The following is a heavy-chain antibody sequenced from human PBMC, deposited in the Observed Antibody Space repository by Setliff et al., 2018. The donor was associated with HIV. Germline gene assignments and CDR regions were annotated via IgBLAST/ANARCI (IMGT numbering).Heavy chain of an antibody. D-gene: IGHD6-19*01. CDR1: GFSFSSHS. Sequence: GGSLRLSCAASGFSFSSHSMSWVRQAPGKGLEWVASISNSGESKYYADSMKGRFTISRDNSENTLYLKMNSLRDDDTAVYYCAKDRDTTGWYVTTQFDYWGQGTQVTVSS. V-gene: IGHV3-23*01. CDR3: AKDRDTTGWYVTTQFDY. J-gene: IGHJ4*02. CDR2: ISNSGESK.